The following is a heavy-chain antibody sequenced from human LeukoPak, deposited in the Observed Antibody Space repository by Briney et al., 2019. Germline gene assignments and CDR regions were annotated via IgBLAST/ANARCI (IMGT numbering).Heavy chain of an antibody. CDR1: GFTFSNYA. Sequence: GGSLRLSCAASGFTFSNYAMSWVRQAPGKGLEWVSSISGRGHNTYYADSVKGRFTISRDNSKNTLYLQIYSLRAEDTAVYYCAKDLALYTGPYSGAYYSPIDYWGQGTLVTVSS. J-gene: IGHJ4*02. V-gene: IGHV3-23*01. CDR2: ISGRGHNT. D-gene: IGHD1-26*01. CDR3: AKDLALYTGPYSGAYYSPIDY.